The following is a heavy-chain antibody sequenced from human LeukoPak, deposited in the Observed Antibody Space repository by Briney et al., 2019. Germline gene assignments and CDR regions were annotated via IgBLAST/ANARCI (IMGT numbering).Heavy chain of an antibody. D-gene: IGHD6-13*01. V-gene: IGHV3-21*01. Sequence: GGSLRLSCAASGFTFSSYSMNWVRQAPGKGLEWVSSISISSSYIYYADSVKGRFTISRDNAKNSLYLQMNSLRAEDTAVYYCARAAAAAGSWDYWGQGTLVSVSS. J-gene: IGHJ4*02. CDR3: ARAAAAAGSWDY. CDR2: ISISSSYI. CDR1: GFTFSSYS.